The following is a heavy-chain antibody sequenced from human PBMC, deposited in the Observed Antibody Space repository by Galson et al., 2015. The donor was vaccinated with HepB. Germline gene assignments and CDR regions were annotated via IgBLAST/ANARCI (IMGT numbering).Heavy chain of an antibody. V-gene: IGHV1-69*13. CDR1: GGTFSSYA. D-gene: IGHD5-18*01. CDR2: IIPIFGTA. J-gene: IGHJ4*02. CDR3: ARDSGYGPIHGGYYFDY. Sequence: SVKVSCKASGGTFSSYAISWVRQAPGQGLEWMGGIIPIFGTANYAQKFQGRVTITADESTSTAYMELSSLRSEDTAVYYCARDSGYGPIHGGYYFDYWGQGTLVTVSS.